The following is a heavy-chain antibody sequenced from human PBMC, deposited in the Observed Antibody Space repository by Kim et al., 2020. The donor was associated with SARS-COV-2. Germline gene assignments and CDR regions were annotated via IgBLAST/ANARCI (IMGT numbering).Heavy chain of an antibody. Sequence: SETLSLTCTVSGGSVRSGSYFWSWIRQPPGKGLEWIGYIYYRGSTNYNPSLKSRVTISLDTSKNQFSLKLTSVTAADTAVYYCAGGASSLDYGDYEEYYFGLDVWGQGTTVTVSS. V-gene: IGHV4-61*01. CDR1: GGSVRSGSYF. CDR2: IYYRGST. CDR3: AGGASSLDYGDYEEYYFGLDV. D-gene: IGHD4-17*01. J-gene: IGHJ6*02.